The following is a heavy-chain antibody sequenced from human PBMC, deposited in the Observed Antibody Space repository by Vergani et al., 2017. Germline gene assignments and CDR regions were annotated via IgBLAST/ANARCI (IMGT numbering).Heavy chain of an antibody. CDR1: GFSLSRFW. D-gene: IGHD3-22*01. V-gene: IGHV3-33*08. CDR3: ARLSYDTTPYLQGGYDC. Sequence: VQLVESGGGLVQPGGSLRLSCAASGFSLSRFWMSWVRQAPEKGLEWVAVIWYDGSNKYYADSVKGRFTISRDNSQNTVNLQMNSLRAEDTAVYYCARLSYDTTPYLQGGYDCWGQGTLVSVSS. J-gene: IGHJ4*02. CDR2: IWYDGSNK.